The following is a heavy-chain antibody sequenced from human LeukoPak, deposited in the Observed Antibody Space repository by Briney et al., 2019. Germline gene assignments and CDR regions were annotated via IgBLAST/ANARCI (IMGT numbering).Heavy chain of an antibody. Sequence: GGSLTLSCAASGFTFSDYYMSWIRQAPGGGLECVSYISSSGSTIYYADSVKGRFTISRDNAKNSLYLQMNSLRAEDTAVYYCATWFGELLDYWGQGTLVTVSS. CDR1: GFTFSDYY. J-gene: IGHJ4*02. V-gene: IGHV3-11*01. CDR2: ISSSGSTI. D-gene: IGHD3-10*01. CDR3: ATWFGELLDY.